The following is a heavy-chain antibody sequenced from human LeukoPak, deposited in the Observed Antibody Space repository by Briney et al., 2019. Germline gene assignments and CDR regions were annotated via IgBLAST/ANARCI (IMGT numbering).Heavy chain of an antibody. CDR1: AFTFSTYA. V-gene: IGHV3-23*01. D-gene: IGHD1-1*01. CDR3: ARIGLTTGMLPDY. J-gene: IGHJ4*02. CDR2: IIHSGGST. Sequence: GGSLRLSCAPSAFTFSTYAMTWVRQPPGRGLEWVSAIIHSGGSTSYADSVKGRFTISRDNSKNTLYLQMNSLRAADSALYYCARIGLTTGMLPDYWGQGTLVTVSS.